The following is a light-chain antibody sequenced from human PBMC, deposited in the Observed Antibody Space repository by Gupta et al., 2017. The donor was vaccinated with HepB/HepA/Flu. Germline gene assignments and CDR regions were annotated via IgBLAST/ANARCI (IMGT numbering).Light chain of an antibody. J-gene: IGKJ1*01. CDR3: MQDLPLRT. V-gene: IGKV2-28*01. Sequence: DIVMTQSPLSLPVTPGEPASISCRSSQSLLHSNGYNYLDWYLQKPGQSPQLLIYWGSKRASGVTDRFSGSGSGKDFTLKSSRGEAEDVGVYYCMQDLPLRTFGQGTKVEIK. CDR2: WGS. CDR1: QSLLHSNGYNY.